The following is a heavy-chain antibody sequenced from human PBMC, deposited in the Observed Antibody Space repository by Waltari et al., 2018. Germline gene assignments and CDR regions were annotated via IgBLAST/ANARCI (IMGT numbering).Heavy chain of an antibody. CDR1: GYTFTSYG. D-gene: IGHD3-3*01. CDR3: ARKLTRGLSGSIDY. J-gene: IGHJ4*02. Sequence: QVQLVQSGAEVKKPGASVKVSCKASGYTFTSYGISWVRQAPGQGLEWMGWISAYNSNTNYAQKLQGRVTMTTDTSTGTACMELRILRSDDTAVYYCARKLTRGLSGSIDYWGQGTLVTVSS. V-gene: IGHV1-18*01. CDR2: ISAYNSNT.